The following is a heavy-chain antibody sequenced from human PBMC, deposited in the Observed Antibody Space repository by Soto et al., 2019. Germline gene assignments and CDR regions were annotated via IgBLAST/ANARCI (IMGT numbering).Heavy chain of an antibody. CDR3: ARGQEGVVATH. J-gene: IGHJ4*02. V-gene: IGHV4-34*01. CDR2: IKDGGLT. D-gene: IGHD5-12*01. CDR1: GGSLSGYY. Sequence: QVQLQQWGAGLLKPSETLSLTCVVYGGSLSGYYWSWIRQPPGKGLEWIGEIKDGGLTNYSPSLKSRATISADTPKTQFSLKLHSVTAADRAVYYCARGQEGVVATHWDQGTLVTVSS.